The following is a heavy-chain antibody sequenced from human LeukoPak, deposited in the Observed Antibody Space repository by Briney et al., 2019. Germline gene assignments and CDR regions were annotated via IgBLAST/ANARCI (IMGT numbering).Heavy chain of an antibody. CDR2: ISFDGNNK. V-gene: IGHV3-30-3*01. D-gene: IGHD6-13*01. Sequence: PGGSLRLSCAASGFTFSTHATHWVRQAPGKGLEWVAVISFDGNNKYYADSVKGRFTISRDNSKNTLFLQMNSLRAEDTALYYCARDPTYSSSYYDFDYWGQGTLVTVSS. J-gene: IGHJ4*02. CDR1: GFTFSTHA. CDR3: ARDPTYSSSYYDFDY.